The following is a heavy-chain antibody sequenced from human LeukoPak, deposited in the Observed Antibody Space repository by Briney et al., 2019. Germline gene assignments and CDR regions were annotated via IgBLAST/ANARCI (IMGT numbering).Heavy chain of an antibody. CDR1: GFTFSSYA. CDR2: ISGSGGST. CDR3: ATYCSGGSCPLYDYGMDV. D-gene: IGHD2-15*01. V-gene: IGHV3-23*01. J-gene: IGHJ6*02. Sequence: PGGSLRLSCAASGFTFSSYAMSWVRQAPGKGLEWVSAISGSGGSTYYADSVKGRFTISRDNSKNTLYLQMNSLRAEDTAVYYCATYCSGGSCPLYDYGMDVWGQGTTVTVSS.